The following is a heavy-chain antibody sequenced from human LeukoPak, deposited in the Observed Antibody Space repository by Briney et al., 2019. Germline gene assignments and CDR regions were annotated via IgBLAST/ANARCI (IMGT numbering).Heavy chain of an antibody. Sequence: GGSLRLSCAASGFTVSTNCMTWVRQAPGKGLEWVSTIYSGGTTYYADSVMGRFTISRDNSKNTLYLQMNSLRAEDTAVYYCAKPPPDNYHYYYGMDVWGQGTTVTVSS. CDR1: GFTVSTNC. J-gene: IGHJ6*02. CDR2: IYSGGTT. V-gene: IGHV3-53*01. CDR3: AKPPPDNYHYYYGMDV.